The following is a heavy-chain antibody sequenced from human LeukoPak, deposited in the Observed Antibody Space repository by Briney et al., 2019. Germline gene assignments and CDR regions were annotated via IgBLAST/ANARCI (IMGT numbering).Heavy chain of an antibody. CDR2: INGDGSST. Sequence: GGSLRLSCAASGFTFSSYWMHWVRQAPGKGLVWVSRINGDGSSTSYADSVKGRFTISRDNAKNTLYLQMNSLRAADTAVYYCARGNRITIFGVVLREYYFDYWGQGTLVTVSS. CDR1: GFTFSSYW. D-gene: IGHD3-3*01. J-gene: IGHJ4*02. V-gene: IGHV3-74*01. CDR3: ARGNRITIFGVVLREYYFDY.